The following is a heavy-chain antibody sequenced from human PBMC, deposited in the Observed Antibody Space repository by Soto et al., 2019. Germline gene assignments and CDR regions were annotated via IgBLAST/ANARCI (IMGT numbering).Heavy chain of an antibody. CDR2: IIPIVGTA. Sequence: SVKVSCKASGGTFSSYAISWVRHAPGQGLEWMGGIIPIVGTANYAQKFQGRVTITADKSTSTAYMELSSLRSEDTAVYYCAISGCSGWDSRYDAFDIWGQGTMVTVS. J-gene: IGHJ3*02. D-gene: IGHD6-19*01. CDR1: GGTFSSYA. V-gene: IGHV1-69*06. CDR3: AISGCSGWDSRYDAFDI.